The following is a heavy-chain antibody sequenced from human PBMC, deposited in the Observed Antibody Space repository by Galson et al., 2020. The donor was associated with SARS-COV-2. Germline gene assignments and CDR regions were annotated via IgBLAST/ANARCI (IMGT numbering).Heavy chain of an antibody. CDR3: ARDEPVVGFCRCGSSNSGYGMDV. CDR2: IWHDGSNK. Sequence: GGSLRLSCAASGFTFSSYGLPWVRQAPGKGLEWVAVIWHDGSNKYYADPVKGRFTTSRDNSKNTLYLQMNGLRAEDTAVYYCARDEPVVGFCRCGSSNSGYGMDVWGQGTTVTVSS. D-gene: IGHD2-15*01. V-gene: IGHV3-33*01. J-gene: IGHJ6*02. CDR1: GFTFSSYG.